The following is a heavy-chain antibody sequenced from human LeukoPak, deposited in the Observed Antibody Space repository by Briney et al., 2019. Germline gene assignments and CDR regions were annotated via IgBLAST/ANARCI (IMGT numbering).Heavy chain of an antibody. J-gene: IGHJ4*02. D-gene: IGHD3-10*01. CDR3: AKDAIWFGELPQYYFDY. V-gene: IGHV3-7*03. CDR1: GFTFSTYW. CDR2: IKPDGSEK. Sequence: PGGSLRLSCAASGFTFSTYWMGWVRQAPGKGLEWVAKIKPDGSEKYYVDSVKGRFTISRDNAKNSLYLQMNSLRAEDTALYYCAKDAIWFGELPQYYFDYWGQGTLVTVSS.